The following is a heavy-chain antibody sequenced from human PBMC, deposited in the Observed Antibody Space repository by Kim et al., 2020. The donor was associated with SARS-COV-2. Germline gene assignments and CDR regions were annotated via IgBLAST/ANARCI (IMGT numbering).Heavy chain of an antibody. D-gene: IGHD3-10*01. J-gene: IGHJ4*02. CDR3: ARHGYYGSGSYYTFDY. V-gene: IGHV4-39*01. Sequence: SLKSPITVSVDTSKNQFSLKLSSVTAADTAVYYCARHGYYGSGSYYTFDYWGQGTLVTVSS.